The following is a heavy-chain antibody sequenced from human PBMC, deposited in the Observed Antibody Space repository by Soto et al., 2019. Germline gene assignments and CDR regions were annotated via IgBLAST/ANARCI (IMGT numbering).Heavy chain of an antibody. CDR2: IYYSGST. CDR1: GGSISSGDYY. J-gene: IGHJ5*02. V-gene: IGHV4-30-4*01. Sequence: SETLSLTCTVSGGSISSGDYYWSWIRQPPGKGLEWIGYIYYSGSTYYNPSLKSRVTISVDTSKNQFSLKLSSVTAADTAVYYCARGIAVAGLSAYNWFDPWGQGTLVTVSS. CDR3: ARGIAVAGLSAYNWFDP. D-gene: IGHD6-19*01.